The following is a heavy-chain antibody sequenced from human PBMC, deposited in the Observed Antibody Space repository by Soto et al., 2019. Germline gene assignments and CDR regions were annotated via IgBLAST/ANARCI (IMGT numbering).Heavy chain of an antibody. V-gene: IGHV4-61*01. J-gene: IGHJ6*02. D-gene: IGHD6-19*01. CDR3: AGIGWYGDYYYGMDV. Sequence: SETLSLTYTVSGGSVSSGSYYWSWIRQPPGKGLEWIGYIYYSGSTNYNPSLKSRVTISVDTSKNQFSLKLSSVTAADTAVYYCAGIGWYGDYYYGMDVWGQGTTVTVSS. CDR1: GGSVSSGSYY. CDR2: IYYSGST.